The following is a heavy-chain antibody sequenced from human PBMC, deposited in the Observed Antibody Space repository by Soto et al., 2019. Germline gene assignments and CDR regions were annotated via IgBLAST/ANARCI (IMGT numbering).Heavy chain of an antibody. J-gene: IGHJ4*02. Sequence: SVKVSCKASGGTFSSYAISWVRQAPGQGLEWMGGIIPIFGTANYAQKFQGRVTITADESTSTAYMELSSLRSEDTAVYYCARLGDCGGDCLLSHFDYWGQGTLVTVSP. CDR1: GGTFSSYA. CDR2: IIPIFGTA. D-gene: IGHD2-21*02. V-gene: IGHV1-69*13. CDR3: ARLGDCGGDCLLSHFDY.